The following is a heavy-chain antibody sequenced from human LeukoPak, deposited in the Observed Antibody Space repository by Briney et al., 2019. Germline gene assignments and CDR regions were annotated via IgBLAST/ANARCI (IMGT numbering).Heavy chain of an antibody. CDR3: ARSGTAAGYMDV. Sequence: GGSLRLSCAASGFTFSSYSMNWVRQAPGKGLEWVSGINWNGGSTGYADSVKGRFTISRDNAKNSLSLQMNSLRAEDTALYYCARSGTAAGYMDVWGKGTTITVSS. D-gene: IGHD6-13*01. CDR2: INWNGGST. CDR1: GFTFSSYS. V-gene: IGHV3-20*04. J-gene: IGHJ6*03.